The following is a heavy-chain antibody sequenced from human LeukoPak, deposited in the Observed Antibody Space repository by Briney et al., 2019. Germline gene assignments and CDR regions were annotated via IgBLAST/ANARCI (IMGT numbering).Heavy chain of an antibody. CDR3: VSFYETY. J-gene: IGHJ4*02. D-gene: IGHD2/OR15-2a*01. CDR1: GFTFSGHS. CDR2: ISSSSSYI. V-gene: IGHV3-21*01. Sequence: GGSLRLSCAASGFTFSGHSMNWVRQAPGKGLEWVSSISSSSSYIYYADSVKGRFTISKDNAKNTVCLQMNSLRAEDTAVYYCVSFYETYWGRGTLVTVSS.